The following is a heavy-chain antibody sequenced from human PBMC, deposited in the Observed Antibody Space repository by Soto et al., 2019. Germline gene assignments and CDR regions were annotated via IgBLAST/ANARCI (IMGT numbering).Heavy chain of an antibody. CDR1: GGSFSGYY. J-gene: IGHJ5*02. CDR3: ARGERISGSWFDP. Sequence: SETLSLTCAVYGGSFSGYYWSWIRQPPGKGLEWIGEINHSGSTNYNPSLKSRVTISVDTSKNQFSLKLSSVTAADTAVYYCARGERISGSWFDPWGQGTLVTVSS. V-gene: IGHV4-34*01. CDR2: INHSGST. D-gene: IGHD3-3*02.